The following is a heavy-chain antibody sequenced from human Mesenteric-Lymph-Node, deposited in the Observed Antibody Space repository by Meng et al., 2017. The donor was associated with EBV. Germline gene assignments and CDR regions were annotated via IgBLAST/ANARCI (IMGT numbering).Heavy chain of an antibody. Sequence: QLQLQESGQGLVKPSETLSLTCSISGGAISSDLWGWIRQPPGKGLEWIGDSGRSNYNPSLKSRVTISVDTSKNQFSLKLSSVTAADTAVYYCARRLHYYGCLGSWSQGTLVTVSS. CDR2: SGRS. CDR1: GGAISSDL. CDR3: ARRLHYYGCLGS. V-gene: IGHV4-39*01. J-gene: IGHJ4*02. D-gene: IGHD3-10*01.